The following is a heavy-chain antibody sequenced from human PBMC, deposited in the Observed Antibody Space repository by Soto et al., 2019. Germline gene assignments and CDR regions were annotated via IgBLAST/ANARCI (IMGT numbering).Heavy chain of an antibody. D-gene: IGHD3-16*02. Sequence: PSETLSVTCAVYGGYFSGYDWSWIRQPPGKGLEWIGEINHSGSTNYNPSLKSRVTISVDTSKNQFSLKLSSVTAADTAVYYCARWNYDYVWGSYRPYYYGMDVWGQGTTVTVS. CDR2: INHSGST. CDR3: ARWNYDYVWGSYRPYYYGMDV. V-gene: IGHV4-34*01. CDR1: GGYFSGYD. J-gene: IGHJ6*02.